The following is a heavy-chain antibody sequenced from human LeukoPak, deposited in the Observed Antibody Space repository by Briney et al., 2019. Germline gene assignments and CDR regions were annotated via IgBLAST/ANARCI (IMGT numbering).Heavy chain of an antibody. CDR3: TTETSAAAGTVDY. Sequence: GGSLRLSCAASGFTFSDYYMSWIRQAPGKGLEWVSYISSSGSTIYYADSVKGRFTISRDDAKNSLYLQMNSLRAEDTAVYYCTTETSAAAGTVDYWGQGTLVTVSS. D-gene: IGHD6-13*01. V-gene: IGHV3-11*04. J-gene: IGHJ4*02. CDR2: ISSSGSTI. CDR1: GFTFSDYY.